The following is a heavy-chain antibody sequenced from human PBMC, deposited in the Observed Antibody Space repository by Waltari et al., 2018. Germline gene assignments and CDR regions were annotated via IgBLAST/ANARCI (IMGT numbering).Heavy chain of an antibody. Sequence: EVQLVESGGGLVKPGGSLRLSCAASGFSFSIAWMNWVRQAPGKGLEWVGRIKSKTEGGTTDYAAPVKGRFTISRDDSQNTLYLQMNSLKTEDTAVYYCVTFSVAVAGTIAWGQGSLVTVSS. D-gene: IGHD6-19*01. CDR2: IKSKTEGGTT. CDR3: VTFSVAVAGTIA. V-gene: IGHV3-15*01. J-gene: IGHJ5*02. CDR1: GFSFSIAW.